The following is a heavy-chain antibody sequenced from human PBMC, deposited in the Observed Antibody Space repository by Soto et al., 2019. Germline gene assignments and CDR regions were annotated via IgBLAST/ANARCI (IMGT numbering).Heavy chain of an antibody. J-gene: IGHJ5*02. V-gene: IGHV4-61*08. CDR1: GGSISSGDYY. CDR3: AREGRAGTRGWFDP. CDR2: IYYSGST. Sequence: SETLSLTCTVSGGSISSGDYYWSWIRQPPGKGLEWIGYIYYSGSTNYNPSLKSRVTISVDTSKNQFSLKLSSVTAADTAVYYCAREGRAGTRGWFDPWGQGTLVTVSS. D-gene: IGHD3-10*01.